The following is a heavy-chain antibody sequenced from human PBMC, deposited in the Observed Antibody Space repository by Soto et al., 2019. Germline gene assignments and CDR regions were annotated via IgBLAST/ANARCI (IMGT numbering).Heavy chain of an antibody. J-gene: IGHJ5*02. V-gene: IGHV4-30-2*01. Sequence: QLQLQESGPGLVKPSETLSLTCAVSGGSITSGNSYSWAWIRQPPGRGLEWIGSISQTGATSYNPSLNSRVSVSLDKSKNQFSLRLSSVTAADMAVYYCARAVSPYFGTWFDPWGQGTLVTVSS. CDR1: GGSITSGNSYS. CDR3: ARAVSPYFGTWFDP. D-gene: IGHD3-10*01. CDR2: ISQTGAT.